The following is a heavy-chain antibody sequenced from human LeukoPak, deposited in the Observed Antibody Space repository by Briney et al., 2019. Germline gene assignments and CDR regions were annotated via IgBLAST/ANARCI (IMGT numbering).Heavy chain of an antibody. D-gene: IGHD3-16*01. CDR2: INTDKGHT. CDR3: AREFGHCSCDYCFYFCDS. J-gene: IGHJ4*02. Sequence: ASVKVSCKATGYTLTNYNISWVRQAPGQGLQWMGWINTDKGHTNFVPKFQGRVTVTTDTSTNTAYMELRRLRSDDTAVYYCAREFGHCSCDYCFYFCDSWGQGSLVTVSS. V-gene: IGHV1-18*01. CDR1: GYTLTNYN.